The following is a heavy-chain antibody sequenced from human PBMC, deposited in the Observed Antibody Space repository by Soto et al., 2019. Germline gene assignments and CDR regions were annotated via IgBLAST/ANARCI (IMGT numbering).Heavy chain of an antibody. CDR1: GYTFASYY. Sequence: GASVKVSCKASGYTFASYYMHWVRQAPGQGLEWMGIINPSGGSTSYAQKFQGRVTMTRDTSTSTVYMELSSLRSEDTAVYYCARDGEASYYYDSSGPSPSDYWGQGTLVTVSS. CDR2: INPSGGST. CDR3: ARDGEASYYYDSSGPSPSDY. V-gene: IGHV1-46*01. J-gene: IGHJ4*02. D-gene: IGHD3-22*01.